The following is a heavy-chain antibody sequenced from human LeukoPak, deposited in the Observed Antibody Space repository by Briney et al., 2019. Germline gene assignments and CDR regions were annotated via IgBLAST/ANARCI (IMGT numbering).Heavy chain of an antibody. CDR3: ARGADGVSSNSRGWFDP. V-gene: IGHV3-23*01. Sequence: GGSLRLSCAASGFTFSSYAMKWVRQAPGKGLEWVSTISGSGASTYYADSVKGRFTISRDNARNSLYLQMNTLRAEDTAVYSCARGADGVSSNSRGWFDPWGQGTLVAVSS. D-gene: IGHD2-15*01. J-gene: IGHJ5*02. CDR2: ISGSGAST. CDR1: GFTFSSYA.